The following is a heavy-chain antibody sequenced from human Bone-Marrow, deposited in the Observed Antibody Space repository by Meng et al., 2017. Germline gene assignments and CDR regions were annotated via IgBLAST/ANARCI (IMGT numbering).Heavy chain of an antibody. CDR2: VKRDGSST. D-gene: IGHD2-2*01. V-gene: IGHV3-74*01. CDR3: ARGLFERYCSSTSFDCPMSLADY. J-gene: IGHJ4*02. CDR1: GFTFSSYW. Sequence: GESLQISCAASGFTFSSYWMHWVRQAPGKGLVWVSRVKRDGSSTSYADSVKGRFTISRDNAKNSLYLHMNSLRAEDTAVYYCARGLFERYCSSTSFDCPMSLADYRGQGTLVTVSS.